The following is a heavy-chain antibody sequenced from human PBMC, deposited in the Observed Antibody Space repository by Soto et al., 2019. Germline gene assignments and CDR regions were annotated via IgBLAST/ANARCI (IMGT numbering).Heavy chain of an antibody. Sequence: GGSLRLSCAASGFTFSSYAMSWVRQAPGKGLEWVSGNSGSGGSTYYADSVKGRFTISRDNSKNTLYLQMNSLRAEDTAVYYCAKGRYYDSSGYPFEYWGQGTLATASS. CDR3: AKGRYYDSSGYPFEY. CDR1: GFTFSSYA. D-gene: IGHD3-22*01. CDR2: NSGSGGST. V-gene: IGHV3-23*01. J-gene: IGHJ4*02.